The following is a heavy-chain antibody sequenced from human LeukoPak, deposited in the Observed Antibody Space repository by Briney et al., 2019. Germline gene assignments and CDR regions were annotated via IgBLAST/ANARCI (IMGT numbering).Heavy chain of an antibody. CDR2: INPNGGT. V-gene: IGHV1-2*02. D-gene: IGHD1-14*01. Sequence: GASVKVSCKASGYTFTGYYIHWVRQAPGQGLEWMGWINPNGGTHYAQSFQDRVTMTRDTSISTAYMELSWLRSDDTAMYYCASSPRSTTQDYWGQGTLVSVSS. J-gene: IGHJ4*02. CDR3: ASSPRSTTQDY. CDR1: GYTFTGYY.